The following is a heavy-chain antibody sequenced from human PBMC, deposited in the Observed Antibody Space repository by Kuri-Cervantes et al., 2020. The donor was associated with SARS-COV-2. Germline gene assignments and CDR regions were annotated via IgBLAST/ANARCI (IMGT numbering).Heavy chain of an antibody. J-gene: IGHJ4*02. V-gene: IGHV3-30*18. CDR3: AKDRVGVQDF. CDR2: ISHDGKNK. CDR1: GGSISSGG. D-gene: IGHD2-21*01. Sequence: LSLTCAVSGGSISSGGYSWSWIRQPPGKGLEWVAVISHDGKNKKCIASGKGRFTIPRDNSQNTLYLHMKSLRSEDTAMYYCAKDRVGVQDFWGQGTLVTVSS.